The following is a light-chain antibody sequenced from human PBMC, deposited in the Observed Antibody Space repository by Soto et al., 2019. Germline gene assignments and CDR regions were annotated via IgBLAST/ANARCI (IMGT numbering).Light chain of an antibody. CDR3: QKYNIYYSLT. CDR2: DAS. J-gene: IGKJ3*01. V-gene: IGKV1-5*01. Sequence: DIQMTQSPSTLSASVGDRGTITCRASQNIISWLAWYQQKPGKAHRLLIYDASSLESGVPSRFSGSGSGTEFTLTISSLQPDDFATYYCQKYNIYYSLTFGPGTKVDVK. CDR1: QNIISW.